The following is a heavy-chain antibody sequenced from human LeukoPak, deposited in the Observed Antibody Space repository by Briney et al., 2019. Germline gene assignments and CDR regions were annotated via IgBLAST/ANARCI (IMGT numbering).Heavy chain of an antibody. CDR3: AREPRRWLAAAGNHWFDP. CDR1: GGTFSSYA. D-gene: IGHD6-13*01. CDR2: IIPIFGTA. Sequence: SVKVSCKASGGTFSSYAISWVRQAPGQGLEWMGGIIPIFGTANYAQKFQGRVTITADKSTSTAYMELSSLRSEDTAVYYCAREPRRWLAAAGNHWFDPWGQGTLVTVSS. J-gene: IGHJ5*02. V-gene: IGHV1-69*06.